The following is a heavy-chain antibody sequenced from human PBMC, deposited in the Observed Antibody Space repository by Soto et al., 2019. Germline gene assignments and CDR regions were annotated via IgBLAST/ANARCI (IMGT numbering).Heavy chain of an antibody. CDR1: GFTFSSYN. J-gene: IGHJ6*02. D-gene: IGHD2-21*01. V-gene: IGHV3-21*01. CDR3: ARYSSAPYYGMDV. CDR2: ISSSSSYI. Sequence: GGSLRLSCAASGFTFSSYNMNWVRQAPGKGLEWVSSISSSSSYIYYADSVKGRFTISRDNAKNSLYLQMNSLRAEDTAVYYCARYSSAPYYGMDVWGQGTTVTVYS.